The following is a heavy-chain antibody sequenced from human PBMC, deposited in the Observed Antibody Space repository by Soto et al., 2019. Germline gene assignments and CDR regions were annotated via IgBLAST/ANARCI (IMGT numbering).Heavy chain of an antibody. J-gene: IGHJ4*02. CDR2: IRNKANSYTT. Sequence: EVQLVESGGGLVQPGESLRLSWAASGFTFSDHYMEWVRQAPGKGLEWVGRIRNKANSYTTEYGASVKGRFTISRDDSKISLSLQINSLKTEDTAVYYCAIACFGELKYFDYWGQGTLVTVSS. D-gene: IGHD3-10*01. CDR3: AIACFGELKYFDY. CDR1: GFTFSDHY. V-gene: IGHV3-72*01.